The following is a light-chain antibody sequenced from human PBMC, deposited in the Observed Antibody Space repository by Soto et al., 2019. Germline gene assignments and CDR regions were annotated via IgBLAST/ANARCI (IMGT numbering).Light chain of an antibody. CDR3: QQYYSSPLT. V-gene: IGKV3-20*01. J-gene: IGKJ1*01. Sequence: EIVLTQSPGTLSLSPGEGATLSCRASLTISNNFIAWYQQRAGQAPRLVIYGASTRATGIPDRFSASGSGTDFTLTISRLEPEDFAVYFCQQYYSSPLTFGQGTKVEV. CDR1: LTISNNF. CDR2: GAS.